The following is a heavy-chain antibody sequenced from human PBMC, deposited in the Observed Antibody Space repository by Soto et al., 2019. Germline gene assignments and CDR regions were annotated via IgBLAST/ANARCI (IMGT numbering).Heavy chain of an antibody. CDR1: GGSISSGGYY. Sequence: QVQLQESGPGLVKPSQTLSLTCTVSGGSISSGGYYWSWIRQHPGKGLEWIGYIYYSGSTYYNPPLKRRFTMSVDTSKNQFSRTGSSGTAAAPAVFSCARPPGYGGQGTLVTVPS. CDR2: IYYSGST. V-gene: IGHV4-31*03. CDR3: ARPPGY. J-gene: IGHJ4*02.